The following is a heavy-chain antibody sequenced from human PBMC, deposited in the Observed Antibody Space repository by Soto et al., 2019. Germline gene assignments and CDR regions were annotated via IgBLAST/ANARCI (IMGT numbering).Heavy chain of an antibody. V-gene: IGHV4-39*01. CDR2: IYYSGST. J-gene: IGHJ5*02. CDR1: GGSISSRGYY. Sequence: QLQLQESGPGLVKPSETLSLTCTVSGGSISSRGYYWGWIRQPPGKGLEWIGTIYYSGSTYYNPSLXTXVXSSVDASKNQFSLKLSSVTAADPAVYYCATSNWFDPWGQGTLVTVSS. CDR3: ATSNWFDP.